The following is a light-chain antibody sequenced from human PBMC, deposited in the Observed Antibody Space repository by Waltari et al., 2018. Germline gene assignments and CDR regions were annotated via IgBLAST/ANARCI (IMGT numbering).Light chain of an antibody. CDR1: QSISNY. J-gene: IGKJ2*01. V-gene: IGKV1-39*01. Sequence: DIQMTQSPSSLPASVGDRVTITCRASQSISNYLNWYQHKPGEAPKLLVYVASNLQRGVPSRFSGSWSETDFTLTISSLQLEDFATYYCQQSYNAPYTFGQGTKLEIK. CDR2: VAS. CDR3: QQSYNAPYT.